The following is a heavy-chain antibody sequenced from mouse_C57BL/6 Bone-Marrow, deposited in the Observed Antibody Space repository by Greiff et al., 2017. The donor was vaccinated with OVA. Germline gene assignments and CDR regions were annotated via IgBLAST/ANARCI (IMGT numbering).Heavy chain of an antibody. CDR2: INPNNGGT. V-gene: IGHV1-22*01. J-gene: IGHJ4*01. CDR1: GYTFTDYN. Sequence: VQLQQPGAELVKPGASVKMSCKASGYTFTDYNMHWVKQSHGKSLEWIGYINPNNGGTSYNQKFKGKATLTVNKSSSTAYMELRSLTSEDSAVYYCAREGDGYDVVDYWGQGTSVTVSS. CDR3: AREGDGYDVVDY. D-gene: IGHD2-2*01.